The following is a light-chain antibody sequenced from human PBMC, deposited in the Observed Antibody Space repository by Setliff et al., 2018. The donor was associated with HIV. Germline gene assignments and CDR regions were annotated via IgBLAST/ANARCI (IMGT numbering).Light chain of an antibody. CDR3: QVWNTDSHHPV. Sequence: SYELTQAPSVSVAPGETASISCGGSNVGSYNVHWYQQKPGLAPALVIYYGRDRPSGVPDRFSASTSGNTATLTISGAEAGDEADYYCQVWNTDSHHPVFGTGTKV. J-gene: IGLJ1*01. CDR1: NVGSYN. CDR2: YGR. V-gene: IGLV3-21*04.